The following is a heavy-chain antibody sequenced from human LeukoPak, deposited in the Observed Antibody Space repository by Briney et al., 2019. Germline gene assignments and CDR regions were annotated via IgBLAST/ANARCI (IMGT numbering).Heavy chain of an antibody. V-gene: IGHV4-39*07. J-gene: IGHJ4*02. CDR2: IYYSGST. D-gene: IGHD3-9*01. CDR1: GGSISSSSYY. CDR3: ARGGPRLVSSGIFDY. Sequence: PSETLSLTCTVAGGSISSSSYYWGWIRQPPGKGLEWIGSIYYSGSTYYNPSLKSRVTISVDTSKNQFSLKLSSVTAADTAVYYCARGGPRLVSSGIFDYWGQGTLVTVSP.